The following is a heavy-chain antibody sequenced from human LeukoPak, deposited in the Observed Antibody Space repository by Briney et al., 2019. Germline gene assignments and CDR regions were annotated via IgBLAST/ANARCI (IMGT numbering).Heavy chain of an antibody. CDR1: GYYISSGYY. Sequence: SETLSLTCAVSGYYISSGYYWGWIRQPPGKGLEWIGSIYHSGSTYYNPSLKSRVTISVDTSKNQFSLKLSSVTAADTAVYYCARQGVLLWFGELSSSPDYWGQGTLVTVSS. CDR3: ARQGVLLWFGELSSSPDY. D-gene: IGHD3-10*01. CDR2: IYHSGST. J-gene: IGHJ4*02. V-gene: IGHV4-38-2*01.